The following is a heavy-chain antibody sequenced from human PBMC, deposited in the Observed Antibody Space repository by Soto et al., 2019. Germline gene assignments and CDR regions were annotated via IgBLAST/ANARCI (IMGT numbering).Heavy chain of an antibody. CDR2: IYWNEYN. Sequence: KSGPTLVNPTETLTLTCTFSGFSLSSRGVSVGWIRQPPGKALEWLALIYWNEYNRCSPSLKSRLSITKDTSKNQVVLTLTNVDPLDTATYYCAHRAKTSVTPAFDYWGRGTLVTVSS. V-gene: IGHV2-5*01. CDR3: AHRAKTSVTPAFDY. D-gene: IGHD4-17*01. J-gene: IGHJ4*02. CDR1: GFSLSSRGVS.